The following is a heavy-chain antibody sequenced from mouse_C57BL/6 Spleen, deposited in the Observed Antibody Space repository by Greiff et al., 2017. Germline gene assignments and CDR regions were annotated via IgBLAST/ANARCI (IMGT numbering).Heavy chain of an antibody. V-gene: IGHV1-80*01. D-gene: IGHD2-3*01. CDR2: IYPGDGDT. J-gene: IGHJ2*01. CDR3: ARGQDGYYDY. Sequence: QVQLQQPGTELVKPGASVKISCKASGYAFSSYWMNWVKQRPGKGLEWIGQIYPGDGDTNYNGKFKGKATLTADKSSSTAYMQLSSLTSEDSAVYYCARGQDGYYDYWGQGTTLTVSS. CDR1: GYAFSSYW.